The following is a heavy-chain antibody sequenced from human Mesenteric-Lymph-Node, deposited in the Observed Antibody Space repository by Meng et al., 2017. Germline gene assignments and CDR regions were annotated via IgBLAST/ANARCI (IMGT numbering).Heavy chain of an antibody. V-gene: IGHV1-69*06. CDR2: IIPKGGSIRIFGTA. CDR1: GGTLSGFA. D-gene: IGHD6-19*01. CDR3: ARVSSSGPIDY. Sequence: SVKVSCKASGGTLSGFAIHWVRQAPGQGLEWMGGIIPKGGSIRIFGTANYAQKFQGRVTITADKSTSTAYMELSSLRSEDTAVYYCARVSSSGPIDYWGQGTLVTVSS. J-gene: IGHJ4*02.